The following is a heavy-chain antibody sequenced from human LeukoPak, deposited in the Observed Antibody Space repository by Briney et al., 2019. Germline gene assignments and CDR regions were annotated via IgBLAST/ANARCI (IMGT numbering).Heavy chain of an antibody. CDR2: ISGSGTST. J-gene: IGHJ6*03. CDR3: AKRPGYCSSTSCYYYYYMDV. V-gene: IGHV3-23*01. D-gene: IGHD2-2*01. CDR1: GFTFSSYA. Sequence: GGSLRLSCAASGFTFSSYAMSWVRQAPGKGLEWVSAISGSGTSTYYADSVKGRFTISRDNSKNTLYMQMNSLRGDDTAVYYCAKRPGYCSSTSCYYYYYMDVWGEGATVTVSS.